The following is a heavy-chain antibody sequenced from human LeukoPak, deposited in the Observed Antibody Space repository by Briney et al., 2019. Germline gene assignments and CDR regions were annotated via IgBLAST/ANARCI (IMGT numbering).Heavy chain of an antibody. V-gene: IGHV4-59*01. CDR2: IYYSGST. CDR1: GGSISSYY. J-gene: IGHJ5*02. CDR3: ARALWLGYNWFDP. D-gene: IGHD5-18*01. Sequence: SETLSLTCTVSGGSISSYYWSWIRQPPGKGLEWIGYIYYSGSTNYNPSLKSRVTISVDTSKNQFSLKLSSVTAADTAVYYCARALWLGYNWFDPWGQGTLVTVSS.